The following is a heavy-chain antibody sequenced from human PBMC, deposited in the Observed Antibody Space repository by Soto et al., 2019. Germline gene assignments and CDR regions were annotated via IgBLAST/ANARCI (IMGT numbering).Heavy chain of an antibody. Sequence: QVQLVQSGAEVKKPGASVKVSCKASGYTFTTYGISWVRQAPGQGLEWMGWINAYNGNTNYAQKLQGRVHVHTDTSTSAAYMELRSLGSDDTAVYYCARDPVAGTYFDYWGQGTLVTVS. CDR1: GYTFTTYG. V-gene: IGHV1-18*01. CDR3: ARDPVAGTYFDY. CDR2: INAYNGNT. D-gene: IGHD6-19*01. J-gene: IGHJ4*02.